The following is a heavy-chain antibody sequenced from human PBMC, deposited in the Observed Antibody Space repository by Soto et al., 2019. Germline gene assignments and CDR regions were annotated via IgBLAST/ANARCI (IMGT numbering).Heavy chain of an antibody. CDR3: ARLRGGRVTTEQSFIDY. CDR2: IYPGDSDT. D-gene: IGHD4-17*01. V-gene: IGHV5-51*01. J-gene: IGHJ4*02. CDR1: GYSFTSYW. Sequence: PGESLKISCKGSGYSFTSYWIGWVRQMPGKGLEWMGIIYPGDSDTRYSPSFQGQVTISADKSISTAYLQWSSLKASDTAMYYCARLRGGRVTTEQSFIDYWGQGTLVTVSS.